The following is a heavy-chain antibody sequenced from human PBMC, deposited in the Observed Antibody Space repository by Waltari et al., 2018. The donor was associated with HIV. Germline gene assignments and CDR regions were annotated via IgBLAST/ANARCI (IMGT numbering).Heavy chain of an antibody. CDR2: IYSSGIA. V-gene: IGHV4-59*01. D-gene: IGHD3-10*01. Sequence: QVQLQESGPGLLKPSETLSLTCSVSGDSMTSYYWAWIRQPPGKGLEWIGYIYSSGIASYSPSLQSRLTISVDTSKNQFSLKLSSVTAADTAVYYCARYGSGHRHFGYWGQGTLVIVSS. CDR1: GDSMTSYY. J-gene: IGHJ4*02. CDR3: ARYGSGHRHFGY.